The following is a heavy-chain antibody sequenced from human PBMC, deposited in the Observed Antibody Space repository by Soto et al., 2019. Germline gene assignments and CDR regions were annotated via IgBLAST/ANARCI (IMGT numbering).Heavy chain of an antibody. J-gene: IGHJ6*02. V-gene: IGHV1-3*01. Sequence: GASVKVSCKASGYTFTSYAMHWVRQAPGQRLEWMGWINAGNGNTKYSQKFQGRVTMTTDTSTSTAYMELRSLRSDDTAVYYCAREGVLPYYGMDVWGQGTTVTVSS. CDR3: AREGVLPYYGMDV. CDR1: GYTFTSYA. CDR2: INAGNGNT. D-gene: IGHD2-8*01.